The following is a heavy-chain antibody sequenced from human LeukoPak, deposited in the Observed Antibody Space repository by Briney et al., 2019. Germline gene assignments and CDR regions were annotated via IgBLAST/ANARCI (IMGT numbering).Heavy chain of an antibody. V-gene: IGHV3-74*01. J-gene: IGHJ6*02. Sequence: GGSLRLSCAASGFIFSSYWMHWVRQAPGKGLVWVSRLISDGSSASYADSVKGRFTISRDNTKNILYLQMNSLRVEDTAVYYCVRDARYCPDVWGQGTAVTVSS. D-gene: IGHD2-8*02. CDR3: VRDARYCPDV. CDR1: GFIFSSYW. CDR2: LISDGSSA.